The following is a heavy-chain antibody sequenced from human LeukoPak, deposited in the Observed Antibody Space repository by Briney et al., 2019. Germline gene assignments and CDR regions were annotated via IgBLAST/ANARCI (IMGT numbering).Heavy chain of an antibody. CDR2: IYYSVST. V-gene: IGHV4-59*01. D-gene: IGHD5-12*01. CDR1: GGSIISYY. Sequence: SETLSLTCIDPGGSIISYYWRCIRQPPGKGLERIGYIYYSVSTNYNPSLKSRVTISVDTSKNQFSLKLSSVTAADTAVYYCARGGRGYPQTYWGQGTLVTVSS. J-gene: IGHJ4*02. CDR3: ARGGRGYPQTY.